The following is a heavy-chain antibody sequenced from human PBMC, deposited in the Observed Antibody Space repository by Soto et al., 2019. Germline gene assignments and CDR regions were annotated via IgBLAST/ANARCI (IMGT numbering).Heavy chain of an antibody. Sequence: EVQLVESGGGLVKPGGSLRLSCAASGFTFSSYSMNWVRQAPGKGLEWVSAISSSSSYIYYADSVKARFTISRDNAKNSLDLQMNSRRAEDTAVYYGARGGQYDYGDYVPYYDYGMDVWGQGTTVTVSS. D-gene: IGHD4-17*01. CDR2: ISSSSSYI. CDR1: GFTFSSYS. J-gene: IGHJ6*02. CDR3: ARGGQYDYGDYVPYYDYGMDV. V-gene: IGHV3-21*01.